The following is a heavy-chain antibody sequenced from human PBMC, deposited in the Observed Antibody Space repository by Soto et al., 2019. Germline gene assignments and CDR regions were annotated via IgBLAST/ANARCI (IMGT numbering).Heavy chain of an antibody. CDR3: AIDSKYCSSTSCYTVGAFGI. D-gene: IGHD2-2*02. CDR2: IIPIFGTA. V-gene: IGHV1-69*13. CDR1: GGTFSSYA. Sequence: GASVKVSCKASGGTFSSYAISWVRQAPGQGLEWMGGIIPIFGTANYAQKFQGRVTITADESTSTAYMELSSLRSEDTAVYYCAIDSKYCSSTSCYTVGAFGIWGQGTMVTVTS. J-gene: IGHJ3*02.